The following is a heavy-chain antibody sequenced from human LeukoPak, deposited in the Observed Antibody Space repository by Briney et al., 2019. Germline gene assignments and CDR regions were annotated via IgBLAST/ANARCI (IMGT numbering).Heavy chain of an antibody. D-gene: IGHD2-2*01. V-gene: IGHV1-46*01. J-gene: IGHJ3*02. CDR3: ARGNARDAFDI. CDR2: INPSGGST. Sequence: GASVKVSCTASGYTFTSYYMHWVRQAPGQGLEWMGIINPSGGSTSYAQKFQGRVTMTRDMSTSTVYMELSSLRSEDTAVYYCARGNARDAFDIWGQGTMVTVSS. CDR1: GYTFTSYY.